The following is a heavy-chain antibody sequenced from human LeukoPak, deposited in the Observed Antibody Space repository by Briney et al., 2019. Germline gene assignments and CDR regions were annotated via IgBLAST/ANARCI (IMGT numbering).Heavy chain of an antibody. Sequence: ASVKVSCKASGYTFTSYAMHWVRQAPGQRLEWMGWINAGNGNTKYSQKFQGRVTITRDTSASTAYMELSSLRSEDTAVYYCAGEGAPKNWFDPWGQGTLVTVSS. CDR3: AGEGAPKNWFDP. CDR2: INAGNGNT. J-gene: IGHJ5*02. CDR1: GYTFTSYA. V-gene: IGHV1-3*01.